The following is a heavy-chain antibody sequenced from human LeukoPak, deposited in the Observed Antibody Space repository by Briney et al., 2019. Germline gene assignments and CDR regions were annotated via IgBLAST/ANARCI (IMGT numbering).Heavy chain of an antibody. J-gene: IGHJ4*02. V-gene: IGHV1-46*01. CDR3: ARDLGYSSGWFDY. D-gene: IGHD6-19*01. CDR1: GGTFTSYT. CDR2: INPSGGST. Sequence: GASVTVSFKASGGTFTSYTISWVRQAPGQGLEWMGIINPSGGSTSYAQKFQGRVTMTRDTSTSTVYMELSSLRSEDTAVYYCARDLGYSSGWFDYWGQGTLVTVSS.